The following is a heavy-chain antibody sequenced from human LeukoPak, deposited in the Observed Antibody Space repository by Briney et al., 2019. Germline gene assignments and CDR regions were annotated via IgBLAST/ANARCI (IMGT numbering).Heavy chain of an antibody. CDR3: ARVVGLTGYSSSWYSGYYYYMDV. CDR2: IIPIFGTT. D-gene: IGHD6-13*01. CDR1: GGTFTSYA. J-gene: IGHJ6*03. Sequence: GASVKVSCKASGGTFTSYAISWVRQAPGQGLEWMGGIIPIFGTTNYAQKFQDRVTITRDKSRRKAYMELSRLRCEDGAVYYCARVVGLTGYSSSWYSGYYYYMDVWGKGTTVTVSS. V-gene: IGHV1-69*05.